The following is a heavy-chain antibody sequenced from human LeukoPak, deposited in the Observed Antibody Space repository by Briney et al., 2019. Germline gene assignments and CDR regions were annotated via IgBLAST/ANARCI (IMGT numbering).Heavy chain of an antibody. Sequence: GGSLRLSCAASGYTITVYAMSWVRQVPGKGLEWVSDIIWRGDTTNHADFVKGRFTFSGDKAKNPLYLQMNSLSVEDTALYYCTRDHPYFLAALATVPIWFDPWGQGAVVTVSS. J-gene: IGHJ5*02. V-gene: IGHV3-20*04. CDR2: IIWRGDTT. CDR3: TRDHPYFLAALATVPIWFDP. CDR1: GYTITVYA. D-gene: IGHD4-11*01.